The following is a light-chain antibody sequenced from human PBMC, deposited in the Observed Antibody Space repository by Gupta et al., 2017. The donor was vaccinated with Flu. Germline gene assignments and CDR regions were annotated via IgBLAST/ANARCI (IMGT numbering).Light chain of an antibody. CDR2: AAS. Sequence: PSSLSASVGDRVTITCRASQSISSYVNWYQQKAGKAPKLLIYAASSLQTGVPSRFSGSGSGTDFTVTISSLQPEDFATYYCQQTYRSPRTFGQGTKVEIK. CDR1: QSISSY. CDR3: QQTYRSPRT. V-gene: IGKV1-39*01. J-gene: IGKJ1*01.